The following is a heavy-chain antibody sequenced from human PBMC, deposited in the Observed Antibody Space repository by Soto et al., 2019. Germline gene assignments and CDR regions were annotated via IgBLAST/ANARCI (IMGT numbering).Heavy chain of an antibody. Sequence: GGPLRLSCAASGFTFSSHGMHWVRQAPGKGLEWVAGISYDGSNKYYADSVKGRFTISRDNSKNTLYLQMNSLRAEDTAVYYCAKDFHNRQRLTEAFDIWGHETMVNIS. CDR3: AKDFHNRQRLTEAFDI. CDR1: GFTFSSHG. J-gene: IGHJ3*02. CDR2: ISYDGSNK. V-gene: IGHV3-30*18. D-gene: IGHD6-25*01.